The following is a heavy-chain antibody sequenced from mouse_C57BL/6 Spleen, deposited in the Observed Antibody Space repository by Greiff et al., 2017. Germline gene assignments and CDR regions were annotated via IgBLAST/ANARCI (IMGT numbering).Heavy chain of an antibody. J-gene: IGHJ4*01. CDR1: GFSLTSYG. CDR3: ARQIYGSSYGYAMDY. D-gene: IGHD1-1*01. CDR2: IWSDGST. V-gene: IGHV2-6-1*01. Sequence: VQLKESGPGLVAPSQSLSITCTVSGFSLTSYGVHWVRQPPGKGLAWLVVIWSDGSTTYNSALKSRLSISKDNSKSQVFLKMNSLQTDDTAMYYCARQIYGSSYGYAMDYWGQGTSVTVSS.